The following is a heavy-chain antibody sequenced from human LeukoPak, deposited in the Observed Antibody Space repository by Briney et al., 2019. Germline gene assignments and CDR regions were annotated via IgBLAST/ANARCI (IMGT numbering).Heavy chain of an antibody. CDR2: IYYSGST. J-gene: IGHJ4*02. CDR1: GGSISSSSYY. CDR3: ARSGGSGWCFENYFDY. V-gene: IGHV4-39*01. Sequence: PSETLSLTCTVSGGSISSSSYYWGWIRQPPGKGLEWIGSIYYSGSTYYNPSLKSRVTISVDTSKNQFSLKLSSVTAADTAVYYCARSGGSGWCFENYFDYWGQGTLVTVSS. D-gene: IGHD6-19*01.